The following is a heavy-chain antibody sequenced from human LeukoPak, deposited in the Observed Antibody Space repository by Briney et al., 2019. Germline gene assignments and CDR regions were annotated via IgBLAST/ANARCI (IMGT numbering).Heavy chain of an antibody. Sequence: SETLSLXRTVSGGSISSYYRSWIRQPPGKGLECIGYIYYSGSTNYNPSLKSRVTISLDTSKNQFSLKLSSVTAADTAVYYCAGAVVITSAEYFQHWGQGTLVTVSS. J-gene: IGHJ1*01. V-gene: IGHV4-59*01. CDR3: AGAVVITSAEYFQH. CDR1: GGSISSYY. CDR2: IYYSGST. D-gene: IGHD3-22*01.